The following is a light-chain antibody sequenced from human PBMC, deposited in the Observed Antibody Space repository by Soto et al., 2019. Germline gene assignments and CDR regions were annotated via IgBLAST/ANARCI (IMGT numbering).Light chain of an antibody. CDR3: QRHNNYSADT. CDR2: DAS. Sequence: IQMTQSPSTLSASVGDRVTITCRASQSINISLAWYQQKPGKAPKLLIYDASTLKNGVPSRFSRSGSGTQFSLTISSRQPHEFSTYYCQRHNNYSADTFGEGTKLEIK. V-gene: IGKV1-5*01. CDR1: QSINIS. J-gene: IGKJ2*01.